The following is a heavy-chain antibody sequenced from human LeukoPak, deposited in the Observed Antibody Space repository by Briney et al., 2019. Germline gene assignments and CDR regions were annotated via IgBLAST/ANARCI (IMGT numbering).Heavy chain of an antibody. Sequence: ASVKVSCKVSGYTLTELSMHWVRQAPGQGLEWMGWISAYNGNTNYAQKLQGRVTMTTDTSTSTAYMELRSLRSDDTAVYYCARFYSSSSGYFDYWAREPWSPSPQ. V-gene: IGHV1-18*01. CDR3: ARFYSSSSGYFDY. D-gene: IGHD6-13*01. J-gene: IGHJ4*02. CDR1: GYTLTELS. CDR2: ISAYNGNT.